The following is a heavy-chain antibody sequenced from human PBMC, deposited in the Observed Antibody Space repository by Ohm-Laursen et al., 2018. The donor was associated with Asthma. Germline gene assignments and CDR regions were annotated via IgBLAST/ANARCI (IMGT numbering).Heavy chain of an antibody. CDR2: IYYSGST. J-gene: IGHJ1*01. V-gene: IGHV4-31*03. CDR1: GGSISSGGYY. CDR3: ARAAPGLEYFQP. Sequence: SQTLSLTCTVSGGSISSGGYYWSWIRQHPGKGLEWIGYIYYSGSTYYNPSLKSRVTISVDTSKNQFSLKLSSVTAADTAVYYLARAAPGLEYFQPWGQGTLVTVSS. D-gene: IGHD7-27*01.